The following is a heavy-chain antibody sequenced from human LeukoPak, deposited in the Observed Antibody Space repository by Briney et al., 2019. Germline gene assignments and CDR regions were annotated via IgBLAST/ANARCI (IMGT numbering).Heavy chain of an antibody. CDR3: ARAGGLTNTLWFGDLDY. V-gene: IGHV1-46*01. J-gene: IGHJ4*02. D-gene: IGHD3-10*01. CDR1: GYSFTTYY. Sequence: ASVKVSCKAGGYSFTTYYMHWVRQAPGQGLEWMGMINPSGGSTSYAQKFQGRVSMTRDSSTGTVYMELSSLTSEDTAVYYCARAGGLTNTLWFGDLDYWGQGTLVTVSS. CDR2: INPSGGST.